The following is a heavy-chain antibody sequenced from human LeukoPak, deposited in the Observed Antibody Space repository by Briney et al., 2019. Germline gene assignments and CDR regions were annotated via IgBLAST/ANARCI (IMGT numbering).Heavy chain of an antibody. Sequence: PSETLSPTCTVSGGSISSSSYYWGWIRQPPGKGLEWIGSIYYSGSTYYNPSLKSRVTISVDTSKNQFSLKLSSVTAADTAVYYCARADGYNYEFDYWGQGTLVTVSS. CDR3: ARADGYNYEFDY. CDR2: IYYSGST. V-gene: IGHV4-39*07. CDR1: GGSISSSSYY. J-gene: IGHJ4*02. D-gene: IGHD5-24*01.